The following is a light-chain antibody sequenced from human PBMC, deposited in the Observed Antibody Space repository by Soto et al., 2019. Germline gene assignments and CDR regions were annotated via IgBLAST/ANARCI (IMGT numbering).Light chain of an antibody. CDR1: QGISSY. CDR3: QQSYSTLIT. CDR2: AAS. Sequence: AIRMTQSPSSLSASTGDRVTITCRAGQGISSYLAWYQQKPGKAPKLLIYAASTLQSGVPSRFSGSGSGTEFTLTISSLQPDDVATYYCQQSYSTLITFGPGTKVDIK. J-gene: IGKJ3*01. V-gene: IGKV1-8*01.